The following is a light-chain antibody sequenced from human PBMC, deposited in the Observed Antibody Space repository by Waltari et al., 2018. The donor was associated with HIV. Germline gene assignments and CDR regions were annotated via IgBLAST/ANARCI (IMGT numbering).Light chain of an antibody. Sequence: QSALTQPASVSGSPGQSITISCTGTSSDVGSYHLVSWYQQHPGKAPNLMISEVNKRPSGVSNRFSGSKSGNTASLTISGLQAEDEADYYCSSYATAGTYVLFGGGTKLTVL. CDR1: SSDVGSYHL. J-gene: IGLJ2*01. V-gene: IGLV2-23*02. CDR2: EVN. CDR3: SSYATAGTYVL.